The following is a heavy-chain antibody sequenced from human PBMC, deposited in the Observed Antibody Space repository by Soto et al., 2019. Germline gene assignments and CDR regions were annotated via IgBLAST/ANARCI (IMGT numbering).Heavy chain of an antibody. J-gene: IGHJ6*02. CDR3: ARVTMVIRDSDDFGVDV. Sequence: EALSVTCLESGFRISSPYSGGWLRHPPGKRLEWIGSISHTGTTSYSPSLTTRVSISVDTSKNQVSLKLHSVRAADTAVYVCARVTMVIRDSDDFGVDVWGRGTTVTVSS. CDR1: GFRISSPYS. CDR2: ISHTGTT. V-gene: IGHV4-38-2*02. D-gene: IGHD2-21*01.